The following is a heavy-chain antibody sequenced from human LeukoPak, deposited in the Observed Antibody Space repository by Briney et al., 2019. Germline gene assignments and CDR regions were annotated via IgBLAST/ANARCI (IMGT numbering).Heavy chain of an antibody. D-gene: IGHD3-3*01. V-gene: IGHV3-64*04. CDR2: IVSNGGST. CDR3: ARELPPLEKYYFDY. J-gene: IGHJ4*02. CDR1: GFTFSSSA. Sequence: PGGSLRLSCSASGFTFSSSAMHWVRQAPGKGLEYVSAIVSNGGSTYYADSVKGRFTISRDNSKNTLSLQMNSLRAEDTAVYYCARELPPLEKYYFDYWGQGTLVTVSS.